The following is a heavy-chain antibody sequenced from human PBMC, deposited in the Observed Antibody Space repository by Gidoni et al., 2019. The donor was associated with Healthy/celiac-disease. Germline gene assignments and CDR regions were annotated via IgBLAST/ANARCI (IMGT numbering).Heavy chain of an antibody. CDR2: ISYDGSNK. CDR1: GCTFSSYA. V-gene: IGHV3-30*01. D-gene: IGHD5-18*01. CDR3: AKGDGGYSYGYGDY. J-gene: IGHJ4*02. Sequence: QVQLVESGGGGVQPGRSRRASWAASGCTFSSYAMHWVRQAPGKGLEWGAVISYDGSNKYYADSVKGRFTISRDNSKNTLYLQMNSLRAEDTAVYYCAKGDGGYSYGYGDYWGQGTLVTVSS.